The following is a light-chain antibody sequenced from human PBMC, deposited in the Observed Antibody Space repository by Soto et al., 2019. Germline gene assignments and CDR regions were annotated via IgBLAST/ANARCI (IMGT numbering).Light chain of an antibody. J-gene: IGKJ4*01. V-gene: IGKV3-15*01. CDR3: QQYNYWPLT. CDR2: GAH. Sequence: EKVMTQSPAALSVSPGERATLSCRASQSVNSNLAWYQQKPGQAPRLLLHGAHTRATGTPARFSGSASGTDATLTFSSLQSADSAVYYCQQYNYWPLTFGGGTKVEAK. CDR1: QSVNSN.